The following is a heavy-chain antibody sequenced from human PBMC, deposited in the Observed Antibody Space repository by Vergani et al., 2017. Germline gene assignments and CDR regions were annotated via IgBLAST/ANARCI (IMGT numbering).Heavy chain of an antibody. CDR3: ARMGSAPTVTTGGFIDY. J-gene: IGHJ4*02. CDR1: VGTFSSYA. V-gene: IGHV1-69*04. D-gene: IGHD4-17*01. CDR2: IIPILGIA. Sequence: QVQLVQSGAEVKKPGSSVKVSCKASVGTFSSYAISWVRQAPGQGLEWMGRIIPILGIANYAQKFQGRVTITADKSTSTAYMELSSLRSEDTAVYYCARMGSAPTVTTGGFIDYWGQGTLVTVSS.